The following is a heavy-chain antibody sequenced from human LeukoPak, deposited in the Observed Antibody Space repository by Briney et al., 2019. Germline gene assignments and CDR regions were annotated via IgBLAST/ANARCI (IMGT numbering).Heavy chain of an antibody. CDR2: ISAYNGNT. J-gene: IGHJ4*02. Sequence: GASVKVSCKASGYTFTNYGINWVRQAPGQGLEWMGWISAYNGNTNYAQKLQGRVTMTTDTSTGTAYMELRSLRSDDTAVYYCARELDQYSGRFGGFGHDFWGQGTLVSVSS. CDR3: ARELDQYSGRFGGFGHDF. CDR1: GYTFTNYG. V-gene: IGHV1-18*01. D-gene: IGHD1-26*01.